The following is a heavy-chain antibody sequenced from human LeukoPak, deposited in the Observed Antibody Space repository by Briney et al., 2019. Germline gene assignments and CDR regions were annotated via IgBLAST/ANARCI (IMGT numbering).Heavy chain of an antibody. CDR2: IIPIFGTT. D-gene: IGHD3-10*01. J-gene: IGHJ4*02. CDR3: ARTYYYYASGSFPYFDN. Sequence: SVKVSCKGSGGTFTSYAISWVRQAPGQGLEWMGGIIPIFGTTNYAQKFQGRVTIIADTSTSTAYMELSSLRSEDTAVYYCARTYYYYASGSFPYFDNWGQGTLITVSS. V-gene: IGHV1-69*06. CDR1: GGTFTSYA.